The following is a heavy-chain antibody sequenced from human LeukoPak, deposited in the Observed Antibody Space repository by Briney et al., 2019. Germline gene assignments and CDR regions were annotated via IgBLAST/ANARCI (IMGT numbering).Heavy chain of an antibody. CDR3: ARVNGGNSVATRIDY. J-gene: IGHJ4*02. V-gene: IGHV4-4*07. D-gene: IGHD4-23*01. CDR2: IYTSGST. Sequence: PSETLSLTCTVSGGSISSYYWSWIRQPAGKGLEWIGRIYTSGSTNYNPSLKSRVTMSVDTSKNQFSLKLSSVTAVDTAVYYCARVNGGNSVATRIDYWGQGTLVTVSS. CDR1: GGSISSYY.